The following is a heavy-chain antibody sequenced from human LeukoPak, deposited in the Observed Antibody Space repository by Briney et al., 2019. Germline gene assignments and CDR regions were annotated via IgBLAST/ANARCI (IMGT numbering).Heavy chain of an antibody. D-gene: IGHD3-9*01. J-gene: IGHJ4*02. Sequence: SETLSLTCTVSGYSISSGYYWGWIRQPPGKGLEWIGSIYHSGSTYYNPSLKSRVTISVDTSKNQFSLKLSSVTAADTAVYYCARRSLSGYFDYWGQGTLVTVSS. CDR2: IYHSGST. CDR3: ARRSLSGYFDY. V-gene: IGHV4-38-2*02. CDR1: GYSISSGYY.